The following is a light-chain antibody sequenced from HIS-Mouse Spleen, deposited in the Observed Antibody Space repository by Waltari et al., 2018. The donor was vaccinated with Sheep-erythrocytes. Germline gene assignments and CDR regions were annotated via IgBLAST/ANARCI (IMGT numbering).Light chain of an antibody. Sequence: SYELTQPPSVSVSPGQTARITCAGDALPTKYAYWYQQKSGQAPVLVIYEDSKLPSGIPERFSGSSSGTMATLTISGAQVEDEADYYCYSTDSSGNGVFGGGTKLTVL. CDR3: YSTDSSGNGV. J-gene: IGLJ2*01. V-gene: IGLV3-10*01. CDR1: ALPTKY. CDR2: EDS.